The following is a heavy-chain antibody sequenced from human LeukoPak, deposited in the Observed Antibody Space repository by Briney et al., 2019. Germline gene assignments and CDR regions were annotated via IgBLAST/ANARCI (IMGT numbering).Heavy chain of an antibody. D-gene: IGHD6-19*01. Sequence: PGGSLRLSCAASGFTFSSYWMSWVRQAPGKGLEWVANIKEDGSDKYYVDSVKGRFAISRDNAKNSLSLQMNSLRAEDTAVYYCAREGITVAGTFDYWGQGTLVTVSS. V-gene: IGHV3-7*05. J-gene: IGHJ4*02. CDR1: GFTFSSYW. CDR2: IKEDGSDK. CDR3: AREGITVAGTFDY.